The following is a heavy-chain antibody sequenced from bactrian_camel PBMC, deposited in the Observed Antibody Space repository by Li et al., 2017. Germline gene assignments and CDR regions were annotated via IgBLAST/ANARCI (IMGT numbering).Heavy chain of an antibody. J-gene: IGHJ4*01. CDR2: IDGVGGSSTT. CDR1: GFTFSVFA. Sequence: QLVESGGGLVQPGGSLRLSCAASGFTFSVFAMNWVRQAPGKGLEWVSSIDGVGGSSTTYYADSVKGRFTCSRDNSKNTGYLQMNSLEPEDTASYYCVADMHGDGAWLKYWGQGTQVTVS. V-gene: IGHV3S40*01. D-gene: IGHD1*01. CDR3: VADMHGDGAWLKY.